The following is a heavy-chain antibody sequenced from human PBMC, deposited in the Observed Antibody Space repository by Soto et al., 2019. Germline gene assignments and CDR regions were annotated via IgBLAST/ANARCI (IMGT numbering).Heavy chain of an antibody. CDR2: ISAYNGNT. CDR1: GYTFTSYG. CDR3: ARDTYYYDSSGYYYNGMDV. D-gene: IGHD3-22*01. J-gene: IGHJ6*02. V-gene: IGHV1-18*04. Sequence: QVQLVQSGAEVKKPGASVKVSCKASGYTFTSYGISWVRQAPGQGLERMGWISAYNGNTNYAQKLQGRVTMTTDTSTSTAYMELRSLRSDDTAVYYCARDTYYYDSSGYYYNGMDVWGQGTTVTVSS.